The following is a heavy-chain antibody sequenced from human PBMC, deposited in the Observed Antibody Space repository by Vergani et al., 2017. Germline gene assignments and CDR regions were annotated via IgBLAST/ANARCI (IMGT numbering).Heavy chain of an antibody. CDR3: AKHFRGWGIDY. J-gene: IGHJ4*02. Sequence: VQLLESGGGLVQPGGSLRLFCATSGFTLSNYDMQWIRQGPGKGLEFVAFIQFDGSNQYYADSVKGRFTLSRDFSKNTLYLQMNSLRTDDTATYYCAKHFRGWGIDYWGQGTQVIVSS. CDR1: GFTLSNYD. CDR2: IQFDGSNQ. V-gene: IGHV3-30*02. D-gene: IGHD3-16*01.